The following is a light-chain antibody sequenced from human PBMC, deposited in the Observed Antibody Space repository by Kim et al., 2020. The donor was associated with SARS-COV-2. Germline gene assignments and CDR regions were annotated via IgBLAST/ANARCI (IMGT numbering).Light chain of an antibody. J-gene: IGLJ3*02. CDR1: SSNIGAGYD. V-gene: IGLV1-40*01. Sequence: QSVLTQPPSVSGAPGQRVTISCTGSSSNIGAGYDVHWYQQLPGTAPTLLIYDNTNRPSGVPDRFSGSKSGTSASLAITGLQAEDEADYYCQSYDSSLSQVFGGGTKLTVL. CDR3: QSYDSSLSQV. CDR2: DNT.